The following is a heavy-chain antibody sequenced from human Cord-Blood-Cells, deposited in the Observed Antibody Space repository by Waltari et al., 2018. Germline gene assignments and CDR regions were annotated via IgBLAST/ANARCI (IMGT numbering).Heavy chain of an antibody. CDR1: GGSISSSSYY. V-gene: IGHV4-39*01. D-gene: IGHD3-16*01. CDR3: ARQFMITFGGVIGYYYGMDV. Sequence: QLQLQESGPGLVKPSETLSLTCTVSGGSISSSSYYWGWIRQPPGQGLEWIGSIYYSGSTSYNPALKRRVTIAVDTSKNQFSLKLSSVTDADTAVYYCARQFMITFGGVIGYYYGMDVWGQGTTVTVSS. J-gene: IGHJ6*02. CDR2: IYYSGST.